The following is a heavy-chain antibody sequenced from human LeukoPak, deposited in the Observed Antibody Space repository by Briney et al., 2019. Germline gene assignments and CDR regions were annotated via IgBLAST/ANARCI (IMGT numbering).Heavy chain of an antibody. V-gene: IGHV4-61*09. CDR2: IYTSGST. CDR1: GGSISSGSYY. J-gene: IGHJ4*02. D-gene: IGHD6-19*01. CDR3: ARDYSSGWYGLDY. Sequence: SETLSLTCTVSGGSISSGSYYWSWIRQPAGKGLEWIGHIYTSGSTNYNSSLKSRVTISVDTSKNQFSLKLSSVTAADTAVYYCARDYSSGWYGLDYWGQGTLVTVSS.